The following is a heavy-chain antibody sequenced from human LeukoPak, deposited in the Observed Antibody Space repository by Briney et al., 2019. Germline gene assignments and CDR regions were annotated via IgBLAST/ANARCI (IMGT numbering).Heavy chain of an antibody. D-gene: IGHD2-15*01. J-gene: IGHJ4*02. V-gene: IGHV3-64*01. CDR1: GFTYSNYA. CDR3: PRDHGDCPGGSCYLPGDY. CDR2: ISSNGGST. Sequence: PGGSLRLSCAASGFTYSNYAMHWVRQAPGKGLEYVSTISSNGGSTYYANSVKGRFTISRDNSKNTLYLQMGSLRAEDMAVYYCPRDHGDCPGGSCYLPGDYWGRGTLVTVSS.